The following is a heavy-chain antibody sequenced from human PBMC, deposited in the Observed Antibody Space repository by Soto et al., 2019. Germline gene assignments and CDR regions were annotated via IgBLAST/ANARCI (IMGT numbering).Heavy chain of an antibody. Sequence: GGSLRLSCAASGLSVSANYMTWVRQAPGKGLEWVSLISSGDKIYYADSVKGRFAISRDSSRNTLYLQMNNLRVEDTAVYYCARDDLASRLVRGYYYYYGMDVWGQGTTVTVSS. CDR1: GLSVSANY. CDR2: ISSGDKI. J-gene: IGHJ6*02. CDR3: ARDDLASRLVRGYYYYYGMDV. D-gene: IGHD6-6*01. V-gene: IGHV3-53*01.